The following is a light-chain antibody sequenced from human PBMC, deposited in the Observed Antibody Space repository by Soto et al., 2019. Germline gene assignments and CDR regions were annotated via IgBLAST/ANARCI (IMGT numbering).Light chain of an antibody. J-gene: IGLJ2*01. CDR1: SSNIGNNY. V-gene: IGLV1-51*01. CDR3: VAWDGGLSAVV. CDR2: DNN. Sequence: QSVLTQPPSVSAAPGQKVAISCSGSSSNIGNNYVSWYQQFPVTAPKLLIYDNNKRPSGIPDRFSGSKSGTSAILGITELQTGDEADYYCVAWDGGLSAVVFGGGTKLTV.